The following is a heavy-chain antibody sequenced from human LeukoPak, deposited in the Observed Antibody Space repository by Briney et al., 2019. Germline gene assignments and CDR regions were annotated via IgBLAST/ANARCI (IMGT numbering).Heavy chain of an antibody. V-gene: IGHV3-23*01. J-gene: IGHJ4*02. CDR3: AQDIAWGAFEH. CDR1: GFTFRNHG. CDR2: ISPSGGGT. D-gene: IGHD7-27*01. Sequence: GGSLRLSCAASGFTFRNHGMNWVRRAPGKGLEWVSGISPSGGGTYYADSVKGRVTISRDDSKNTLSLQMNSLRVEHTALYYCAQDIAWGAFEHWGQGTLVTVSS.